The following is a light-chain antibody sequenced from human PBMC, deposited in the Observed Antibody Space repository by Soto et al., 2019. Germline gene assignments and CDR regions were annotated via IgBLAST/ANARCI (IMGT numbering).Light chain of an antibody. V-gene: IGKV1-9*01. CDR3: QQYNSWPPIT. CDR1: QSVSDS. CDR2: AAS. J-gene: IGKJ5*01. Sequence: GDRVTITCRANQSVSDSLNWYQQEPGKVPKLLIYAASSLRSGVPSRISGGGSGTEFTLTISSLQSEDFVVYYCQQYNSWPPITFGQGTRLEI.